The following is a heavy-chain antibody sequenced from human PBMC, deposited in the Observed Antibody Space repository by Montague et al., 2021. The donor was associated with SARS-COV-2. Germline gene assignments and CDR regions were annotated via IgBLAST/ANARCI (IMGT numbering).Heavy chain of an antibody. CDR3: ASSGITLTGLDAFDI. D-gene: IGHD3-9*01. Sequence: CAISGDSVSSKSVAWNWTRQSPSRGLEWLGRTYYRSKWDSDYAEXXKRRLVITPDTSKNQVSLQLNSVIPEDTAVYFCASSGITLTGLDAFDIWGQGTMVTVSS. V-gene: IGHV6-1*01. J-gene: IGHJ3*02. CDR2: TYYRSKWDS. CDR1: GDSVSSKSVA.